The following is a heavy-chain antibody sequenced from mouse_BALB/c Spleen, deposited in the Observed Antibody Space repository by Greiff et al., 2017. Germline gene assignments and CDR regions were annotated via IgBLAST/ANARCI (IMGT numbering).Heavy chain of an antibody. Sequence: EVQLVESGGGLVQPGGSRKLSCAASGFTFSDYGMAWVRQAPGKGPEWVAFISNLAYSIYYADTVTGRFTISRENAKNTLYLEMSSLRSEDTAMYYCARLTGTRYFDYWGQGTTLTVSS. CDR2: ISNLAYSI. D-gene: IGHD4-1*01. V-gene: IGHV5-15*02. J-gene: IGHJ2*01. CDR1: GFTFSDYG. CDR3: ARLTGTRYFDY.